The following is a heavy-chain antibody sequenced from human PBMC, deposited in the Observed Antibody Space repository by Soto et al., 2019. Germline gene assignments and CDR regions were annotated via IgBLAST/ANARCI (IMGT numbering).Heavy chain of an antibody. D-gene: IGHD1-26*01. CDR2: IKSKTDGGTT. J-gene: IGHJ3*02. CDR1: GYTFTTYG. V-gene: IGHV3-15*01. Sequence: VQLVQSGGDVKKPGASVKVSCKASGYTFTTYGISWVRQAPGKGLEWVGRIKSKTDGGTTDYAAPVKGRFTISRDDSKNTLYLQMNSLKTEDTAVYYCTTQFIVGALDAFDIWGQGTMVTVSS. CDR3: TTQFIVGALDAFDI.